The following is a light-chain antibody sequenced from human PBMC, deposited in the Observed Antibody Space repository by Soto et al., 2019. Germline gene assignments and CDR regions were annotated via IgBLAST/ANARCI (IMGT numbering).Light chain of an antibody. Sequence: EIVMTQSPATLSVSPWERATLSCRASQSVRRNLDWYQQKPGQAPRLLIYAASTRATGIPARFSGSGSGTEFTLTISSLQSEDFAVYYCQQYNNWPYTFGQGTKLEIK. CDR1: QSVRRN. J-gene: IGKJ2*01. CDR3: QQYNNWPYT. CDR2: AAS. V-gene: IGKV3-15*01.